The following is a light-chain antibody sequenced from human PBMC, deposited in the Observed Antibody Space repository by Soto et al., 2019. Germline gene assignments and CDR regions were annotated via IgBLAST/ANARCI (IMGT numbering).Light chain of an antibody. CDR1: QSVSSSY. Sequence: IVLTQSPGTLSLTPGERATLSCRASQSVSSSYLAWYQQKPGQAPRLLIYGASTRATGIPARFSGIGYGTEFTLTISSLQSEDSAVYYCQQYNNWWTFGQGSKV. CDR2: GAS. J-gene: IGKJ1*01. V-gene: IGKV3-15*01. CDR3: QQYNNWWT.